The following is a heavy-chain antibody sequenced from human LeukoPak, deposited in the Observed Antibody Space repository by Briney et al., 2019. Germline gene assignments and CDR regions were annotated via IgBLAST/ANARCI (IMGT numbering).Heavy chain of an antibody. CDR3: ASLYGDYVRLDYYYGMDV. J-gene: IGHJ6*02. D-gene: IGHD4-17*01. Sequence: GGSLRLPCAASGFTFSSYAMHWVRQAPGKGLEWVAVISYDGSNKYYADSVKGRFTISRDNSKNTLYLQMNSLRAEDTAVYYCASLYGDYVRLDYYYGMDVWGQGTTVTVSS. V-gene: IGHV3-30-3*01. CDR2: ISYDGSNK. CDR1: GFTFSSYA.